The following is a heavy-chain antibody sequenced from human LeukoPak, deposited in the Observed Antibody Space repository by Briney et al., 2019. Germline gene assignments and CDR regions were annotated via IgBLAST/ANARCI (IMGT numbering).Heavy chain of an antibody. V-gene: IGHV3-11*01. D-gene: IGHD3-22*01. CDR2: ISSSGSTI. Sequence: GGSLRLSCAASGFTFSDYYMSWIRQAPGKGLEWVSYISSSGSTIYYADSVKGRFTISRDNAKNSLYLQMNSLRAEDTAVYYCAGDRYYGSSGYYGYWGQGTLVTVSS. CDR3: AGDRYYGSSGYYGY. J-gene: IGHJ4*02. CDR1: GFTFSDYY.